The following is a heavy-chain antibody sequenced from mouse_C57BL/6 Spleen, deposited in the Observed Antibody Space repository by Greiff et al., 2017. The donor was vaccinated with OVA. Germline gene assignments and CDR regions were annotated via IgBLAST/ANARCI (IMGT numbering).Heavy chain of an antibody. Sequence: QVQLQQPGAELVKPGASVKLSCKASGYTFTSYWMHWVKPRPGQGLEWIGMIHPNSGSTNYNEKFKSKATLTVDKSSSTAYMQLSSLTSEDSAVYYCARREDYWYCDVWGTGTTVTVSS. V-gene: IGHV1-64*01. CDR1: GYTFTSYW. J-gene: IGHJ1*03. CDR2: IHPNSGST. CDR3: ARREDYWYCDV.